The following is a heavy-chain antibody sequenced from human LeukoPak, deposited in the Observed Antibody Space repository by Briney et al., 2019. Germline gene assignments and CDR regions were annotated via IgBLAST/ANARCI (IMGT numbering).Heavy chain of an antibody. CDR2: IYYSGST. J-gene: IGHJ4*02. CDR3: ARSYGYGTNFDY. Sequence: SETLSLTCTVSGDSISSYYWSWIRQPPGKGLEWIGYIYYSGSTKYNPSLKSRVTISVDTSKNQFSLKLSSVTAADTAVCYCARSYGYGTNFDYWGQGTLVTVSS. D-gene: IGHD5-18*01. V-gene: IGHV4-59*12. CDR1: GDSISSYY.